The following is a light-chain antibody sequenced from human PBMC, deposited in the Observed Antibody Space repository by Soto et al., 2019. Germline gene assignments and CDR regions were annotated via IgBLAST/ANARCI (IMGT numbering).Light chain of an antibody. V-gene: IGKV1-6*01. CDR2: AAS. J-gene: IGKJ1*01. Sequence: AIQMTQSPSSLSASVGDRVTITCRASQGIRNDLGWYQQKPGKAPKLLIFAASSLQSGVPSRFSGSGSGTDFTLTISNLQPEDFATYYCLQDYDYPWTFGQGTKVEIK. CDR3: LQDYDYPWT. CDR1: QGIRND.